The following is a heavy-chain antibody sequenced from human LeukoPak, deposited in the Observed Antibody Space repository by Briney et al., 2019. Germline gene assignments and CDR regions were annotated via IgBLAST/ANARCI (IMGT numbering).Heavy chain of an antibody. CDR1: GFTFSNFA. Sequence: GGSLRLSCAASGFTFSNFALGWVRQAPGKGLEWVSSIGNSGAGTFYADSVKGWFTISRDNSKNTLYLQMNSLRAEDSALYCCARGVLLQYFDFWGQGALVTVSS. CDR2: IGNSGAGT. J-gene: IGHJ4*02. CDR3: ARGVLLQYFDF. V-gene: IGHV3-23*01. D-gene: IGHD2-15*01.